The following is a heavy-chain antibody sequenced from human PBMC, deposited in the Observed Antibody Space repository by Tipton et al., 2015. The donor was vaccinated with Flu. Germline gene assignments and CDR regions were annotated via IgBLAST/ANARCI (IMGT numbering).Heavy chain of an antibody. CDR1: GYTFTSYG. J-gene: IGHJ4*02. CDR2: ISAYNGNT. D-gene: IGHD3-22*01. Sequence: QLVQSGPEVKKPGASVKVSCKASGYTFTSYGISWVRQAPGQGLEWMGWISAYNGNTNYAQKLQGRVTMTTDTSTSTAYMELRSLRSDDTAVYYRARMDPYDSSGYQDYWGQGTLVTVSS. CDR3: ARMDPYDSSGYQDY. V-gene: IGHV1-18*01.